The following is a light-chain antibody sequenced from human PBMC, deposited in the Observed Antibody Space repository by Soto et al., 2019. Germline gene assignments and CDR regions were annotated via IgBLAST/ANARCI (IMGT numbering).Light chain of an antibody. CDR1: SSDVGAHDF. V-gene: IGLV2-14*01. Sequence: QSALTQPASVSGSPGQSITISCSGTSSDVGAHDFVSWYQHHPDKAPKVIIFEVTKRPSGVSSRFSGSKTGNTASLTISGRQAEDEADYYCNSYTLSKTVIFGGGTKLTVL. J-gene: IGLJ2*01. CDR3: NSYTLSKTVI. CDR2: EVT.